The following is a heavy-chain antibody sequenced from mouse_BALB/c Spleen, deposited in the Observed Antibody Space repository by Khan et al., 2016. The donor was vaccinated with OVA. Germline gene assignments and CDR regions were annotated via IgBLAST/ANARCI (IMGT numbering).Heavy chain of an antibody. J-gene: IGHJ3*01. V-gene: IGHV1-77*01. CDR1: GYTFTDYY. D-gene: IGHD1-2*01. Sequence: VQLQQSGAELARPGASVKLSCKASGYTFTDYYINWVKQRTGQGLEWIGEISPGSGDTYYNAKFKGKATLTADTSSSTVYMQLSSLTSEASAVYFCARRNYFGYTFAYWGQGTLVTISA. CDR3: ARRNYFGYTFAY. CDR2: ISPGSGDT.